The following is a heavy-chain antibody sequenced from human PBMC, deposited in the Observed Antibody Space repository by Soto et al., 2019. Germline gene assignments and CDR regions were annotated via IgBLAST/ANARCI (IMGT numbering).Heavy chain of an antibody. Sequence: PGGSLRLSCAASGFTFSNYAMNWVSQAPGKGLEWVSGITGSSGRTFYADSVKGRFTISRDNSKNTVYLQMNSVRADDTAVYYCAKEYTSTSRGSFDYWGQGALVTSPQ. CDR1: GFTFSNYA. CDR2: ITGSSGRT. V-gene: IGHV3-23*01. D-gene: IGHD1-26*01. CDR3: AKEYTSTSRGSFDY. J-gene: IGHJ4*02.